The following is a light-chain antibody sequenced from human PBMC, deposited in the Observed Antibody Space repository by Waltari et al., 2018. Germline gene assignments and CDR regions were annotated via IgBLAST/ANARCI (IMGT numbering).Light chain of an antibody. CDR3: QHNYGTPLT. V-gene: IGKV1-39*01. Sequence: DIQMTPSPSSLSASVGDRVPLTCRASENVNNYLNWYQQKPGKAPKLLIYKASTLQSGVPSRFSGSGSGTDYTFTISSLQSEDVATYYCQHNYGTPLTFGGGTKVEIK. CDR1: ENVNNY. J-gene: IGKJ4*01. CDR2: KAS.